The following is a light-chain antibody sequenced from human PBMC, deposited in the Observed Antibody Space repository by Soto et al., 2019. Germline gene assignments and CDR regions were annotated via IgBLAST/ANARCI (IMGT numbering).Light chain of an antibody. CDR2: RAS. V-gene: IGKV1-5*03. Sequence: DIQMTQSPSTLSASVGDRVTITCRASQDISIWLAWFQQKPGKATKLLIYRASSLESGVPSRFSGSGSGTEFILTISSLQPDDFATYYCQHYNTDSGTFGPGTKVDIK. CDR3: QHYNTDSGT. J-gene: IGKJ3*01. CDR1: QDISIW.